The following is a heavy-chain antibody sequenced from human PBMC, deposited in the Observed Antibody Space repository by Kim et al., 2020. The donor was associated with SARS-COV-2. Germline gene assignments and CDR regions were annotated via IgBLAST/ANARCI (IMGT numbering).Heavy chain of an antibody. CDR2: IRTSNNYI. CDR3: ARDKYGDYYFDY. Sequence: GGSLRLSCAASGFTFSIYSMNWVRQAPGKGLEWVSSIRTSNNYIYYADSVKGRFTISRDNAKNSLYLQMNSLTAEDTAVYYCARDKYGDYYFDYWGRGTLVTVSS. D-gene: IGHD4-17*01. J-gene: IGHJ4*02. V-gene: IGHV3-21*01. CDR1: GFTFSIYS.